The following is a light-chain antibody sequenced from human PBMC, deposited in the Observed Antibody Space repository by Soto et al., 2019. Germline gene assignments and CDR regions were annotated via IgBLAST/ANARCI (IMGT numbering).Light chain of an antibody. CDR2: DNN. CDR3: GTWDSSLSAVV. Sequence: QSVLTQPPSVSAAPGQKVTISCSGSSSNIGNNYVSWYQQLPGTATKLLIYDNNKRPSGIPDRFSGSKSGTSATLGITGLQTGDEADYYCGTWDSSLSAVVFGGGTQLTFL. V-gene: IGLV1-51*01. CDR1: SSNIGNNY. J-gene: IGLJ2*01.